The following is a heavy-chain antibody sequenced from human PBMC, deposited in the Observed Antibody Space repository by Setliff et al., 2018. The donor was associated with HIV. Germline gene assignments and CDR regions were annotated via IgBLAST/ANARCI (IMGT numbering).Heavy chain of an antibody. CDR2: ISPNSGYT. V-gene: IGHV1-18*01. CDR1: GYSFTSYA. J-gene: IGHJ4*02. D-gene: IGHD2-15*01. CDR3: ATLGRSGTYYFDY. Sequence: ASVKVSCKASGYSFTSYAISWVRQAPGQGLEWMAWISPNSGYTLFAQKFRGRVTIAADTSTDTAYMALSSLRPDDTAVYFCATLGRSGTYYFDYWGQGTLVTVSS.